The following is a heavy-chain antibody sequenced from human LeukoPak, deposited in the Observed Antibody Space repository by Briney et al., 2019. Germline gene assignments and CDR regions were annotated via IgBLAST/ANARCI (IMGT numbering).Heavy chain of an antibody. Sequence: AGGSLRLSRAASGFTFSNYWMHWVRQAPGEALMWVSRIKSDGSSTTYADSVKGRFTIPRDNTKNTLYLQMNSLRAEDTAVYYCSRDSLSSCGGDCYSGLDVWGQGTTVTVSS. V-gene: IGHV3-74*01. CDR1: GFTFSNYW. CDR3: SRDSLSSCGGDCYSGLDV. CDR2: IKSDGSST. J-gene: IGHJ6*02. D-gene: IGHD2-21*02.